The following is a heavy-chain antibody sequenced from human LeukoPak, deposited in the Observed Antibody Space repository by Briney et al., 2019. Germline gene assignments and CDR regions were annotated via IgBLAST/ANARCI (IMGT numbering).Heavy chain of an antibody. V-gene: IGHV3-7*01. J-gene: IGHJ4*02. CDR1: GFTFSSYW. CDR3: ARSARGGWADYFDY. Sequence: PGGSLRLSCAASGFTFSSYWMSWVRQAPGKGLEWVANIKQDGSEKYYVDSVKGRFTISRDNAKNSLYLQMNSLRAEDTAVYYCARSARGGWADYFDYWGQGTLVTVSS. D-gene: IGHD1-26*01. CDR2: IKQDGSEK.